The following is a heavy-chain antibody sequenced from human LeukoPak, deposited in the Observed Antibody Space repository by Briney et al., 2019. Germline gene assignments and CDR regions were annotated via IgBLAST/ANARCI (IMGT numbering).Heavy chain of an antibody. Sequence: GGSLRLSCAASGFTFSSYAMTWVRQAPGKGLEWVSALSDSGASKYYADSVKGRFTISRDNSKNTLYLQMNSLTADDTAVYYCAXXXXXXXXXXXXDXXXPGTLVXV. V-gene: IGHV3-23*01. CDR1: GFTFSSYA. CDR3: AXXXXXXXXXXXXDX. J-gene: IGHJ4*02. CDR2: LSDSGASK.